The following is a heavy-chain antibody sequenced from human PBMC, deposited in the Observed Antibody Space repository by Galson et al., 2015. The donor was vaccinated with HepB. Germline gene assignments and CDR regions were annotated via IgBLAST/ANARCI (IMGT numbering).Heavy chain of an antibody. V-gene: IGHV1-69*02. D-gene: IGHD3/OR15-3a*01. CDR2: IIPILGVA. CDR1: EDTSNSYT. J-gene: IGHJ1*01. Sequence: SVKVSCKASEDTSNSYTINWVRQAPGQGLEWMGRIIPILGVANYPQNFQDRVTITADKSTSTAHMELSSLRSEDTAVYYCARGTGLDAEYFHHWGQGTLVTVSS. CDR3: ARGTGLDAEYFHH.